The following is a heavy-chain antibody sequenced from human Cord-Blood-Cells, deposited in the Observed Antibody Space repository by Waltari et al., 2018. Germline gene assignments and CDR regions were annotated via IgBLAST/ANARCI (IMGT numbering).Heavy chain of an antibody. CDR2: IYYSGST. CDR1: GGSISSGGYY. J-gene: IGHJ6*02. CDR3: ARTVTTYYYYYGMDV. D-gene: IGHD4-17*01. Sequence: QVQLQESGPGLVKPSQTLSLTCTVSGGSISSGGYYWSWIRQHPGKGLEWIGYIYYSGSTYYNPSLKSRVTISVDTSKNQFSLKLSSVTAADTAVYYCARTVTTYYYYYGMDVWDQGTTVTVSS. V-gene: IGHV4-31*03.